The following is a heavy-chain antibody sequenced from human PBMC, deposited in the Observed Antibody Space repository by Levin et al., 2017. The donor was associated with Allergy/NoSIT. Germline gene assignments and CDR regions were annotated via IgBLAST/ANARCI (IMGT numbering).Heavy chain of an antibody. CDR2: ISSKPDGAAT. J-gene: IGHJ4*02. D-gene: IGHD6-19*01. V-gene: IGHV3-15*01. CDR3: TTQFQW. Sequence: GGSLRLSCAASGFSLSNSWLNWVRQAPGKGLEWIGRISSKPDGAATDYAAPLKGRFTISRDDSANTLYLQMNSLKVDDTATYYCTTQFQWWGQGTLVTVSS. CDR1: GFSLSNSW.